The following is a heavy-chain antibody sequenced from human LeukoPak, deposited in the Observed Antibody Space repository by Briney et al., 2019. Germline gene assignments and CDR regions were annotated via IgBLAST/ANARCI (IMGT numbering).Heavy chain of an antibody. CDR2: ISSSSSYI. D-gene: IGHD3-22*01. V-gene: IGHV3-21*01. CDR3: ARVFGYDSRRSPFDY. CDR1: GFTFSSYS. Sequence: GGSLRLSCAASGFTFSSYSMNWVRQAPGKGLEWVSSISSSSSYIYYADSVKGRFTISRDNAKNSLYLQMNSLRAEDTAVYYCARVFGYDSRRSPFDYWGQGTLVTVSS. J-gene: IGHJ4*02.